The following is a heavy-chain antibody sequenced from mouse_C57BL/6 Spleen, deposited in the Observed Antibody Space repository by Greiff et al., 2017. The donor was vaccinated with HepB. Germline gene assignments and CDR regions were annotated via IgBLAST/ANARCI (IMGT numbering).Heavy chain of an antibody. Sequence: VQLQQPGAELVMPGASVKLSCKASGYTFTSYWMHWVKQRPGQGLEWIGEIDPSDSYTNYNQKFKGKSTLTVDKSSSTAYMQLSSLTSEDSAVYYCARGGITTVCDYWGKGTTLTVSS. V-gene: IGHV1-69*01. CDR2: IDPSDSYT. J-gene: IGHJ2*01. CDR3: ARGGITTVCDY. D-gene: IGHD1-1*01. CDR1: GYTFTSYW.